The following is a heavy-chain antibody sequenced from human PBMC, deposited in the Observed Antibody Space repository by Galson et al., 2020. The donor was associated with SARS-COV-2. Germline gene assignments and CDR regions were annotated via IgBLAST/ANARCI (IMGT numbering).Heavy chain of an antibody. CDR3: ARDPSSFWSGYPNAFDI. CDR1: GGSISSSSYY. V-gene: IGHV4-39*07. CDR2: IYYSGST. D-gene: IGHD3-3*01. Sequence: SETLSLTCTVSGGSISSSSYYWGWIRQPPGKGLEWIGSIYYSGSTYYNPSLKSRVTISVDTSKNQFSLKLSSVTAADTAVYYCARDPSSFWSGYPNAFDIWGQGTMVTVSS. J-gene: IGHJ3*02.